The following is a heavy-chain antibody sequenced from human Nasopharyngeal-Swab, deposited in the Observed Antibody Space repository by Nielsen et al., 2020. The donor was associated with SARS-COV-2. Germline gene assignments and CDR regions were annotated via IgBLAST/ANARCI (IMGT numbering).Heavy chain of an antibody. D-gene: IGHD3-22*01. CDR3: ARSYDSSGYYYDY. V-gene: IGHV1-69*13. CDR1: GGTFSTYV. J-gene: IGHJ4*02. CDR2: IIPIFGTA. Sequence: SVKVSCKASGGTFSTYVISWVRQAPGQGLEWMGRIIPIFGTANYAQKFQGRVTISADESTGTAYMELSTLRSEDTAVYYCARSYDSSGYYYDYWGQGTLVTVSS.